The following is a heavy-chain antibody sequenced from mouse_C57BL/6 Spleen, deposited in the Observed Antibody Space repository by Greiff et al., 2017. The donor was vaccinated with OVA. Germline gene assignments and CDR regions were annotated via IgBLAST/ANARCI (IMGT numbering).Heavy chain of an antibody. V-gene: IGHV1-64*01. D-gene: IGHD2-3*01. CDR2: IHPNSGST. Sequence: QVQLQQSGAELVKPGASVKLSCKASGSTFTSYWMPWVKQRPGQGLEWIGMIHPNSGSTNYNEKFKSKATLTVDKSSSTAYMQLSSLTSEDSAVYYCARDGWLLRGDYYAMDYWGQGTSVTVSS. CDR3: ARDGWLLRGDYYAMDY. J-gene: IGHJ4*01. CDR1: GSTFTSYW.